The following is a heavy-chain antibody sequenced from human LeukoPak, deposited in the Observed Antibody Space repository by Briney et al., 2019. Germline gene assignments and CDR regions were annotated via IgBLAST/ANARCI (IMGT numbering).Heavy chain of an antibody. J-gene: IGHJ4*02. V-gene: IGHV3-21*01. Sequence: GGSLRLSCAASGFTFSSYSMNWVRQAPGKGLEWVSSISSSSSYIYYADSVKGRFTISRDNAKNSLYLQMNSLRAEGTAVYYCARDADRWSQRLVEGDYFDYWGQGTLVTVSS. CDR2: ISSSSSYI. CDR1: GFTFSSYS. D-gene: IGHD6-19*01. CDR3: ARDADRWSQRLVEGDYFDY.